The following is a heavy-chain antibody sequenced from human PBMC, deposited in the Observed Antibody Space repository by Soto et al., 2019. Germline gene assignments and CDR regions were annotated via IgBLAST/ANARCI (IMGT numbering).Heavy chain of an antibody. CDR2: INAGNGNT. J-gene: IGHJ6*02. D-gene: IGHD5-12*01. V-gene: IGHV1-3*01. CDR1: GYTFTSYA. CDR3: AREDLVIVSTTDYHYRLHV. Sequence: ASVKVSCKASGYTFTSYAMHWVRQAPGQRLEWMGWINAGNGNTKYSQKFQGRVTITRDTSASTANMELSSLRSEDTAVYYCAREDLVIVSTTDYHYRLHVWAQGTSATVSS.